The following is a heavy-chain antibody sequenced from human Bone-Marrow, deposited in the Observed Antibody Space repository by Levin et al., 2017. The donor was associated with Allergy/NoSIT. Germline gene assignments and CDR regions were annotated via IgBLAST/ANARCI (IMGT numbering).Heavy chain of an antibody. J-gene: IGHJ6*02. Sequence: ASVKVSCKASGGTFSSYAISWVRQAPGQGLEWMGGIIPIFGTANYAQKFQGRVTITADKSTSTAYMELSSLRSEDTAVYYCASRVKRAPDYYYYGMDVWGQGTTVTVSS. V-gene: IGHV1-69*06. D-gene: IGHD4-11*01. CDR1: GGTFSSYA. CDR2: IIPIFGTA. CDR3: ASRVKRAPDYYYYGMDV.